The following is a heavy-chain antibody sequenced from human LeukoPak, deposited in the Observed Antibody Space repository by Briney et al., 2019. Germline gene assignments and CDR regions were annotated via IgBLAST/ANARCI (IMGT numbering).Heavy chain of an antibody. CDR2: IYFSGYT. J-gene: IGHJ4*02. V-gene: IGHV4-30-4*08. Sequence: SETLSLTCTVSGGSITGYYWSWIRQPPGKGLEWVGYIYFSGYTYYNPSLRSRVSISIDTSKNRFSLNLNSVTAADTAVYYCTRVANGDYFDFWGQGTLVTVSS. D-gene: IGHD4-17*01. CDR1: GGSITGYY. CDR3: TRVANGDYFDF.